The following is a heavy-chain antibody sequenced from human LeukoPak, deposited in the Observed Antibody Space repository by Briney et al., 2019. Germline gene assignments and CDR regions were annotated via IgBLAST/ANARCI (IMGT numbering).Heavy chain of an antibody. V-gene: IGHV3-7*01. J-gene: IGHJ4*02. CDR2: IKGDGSEK. CDR1: GFTFSDYW. CDR3: ASPRGVGATGMVDY. Sequence: QAGGSLRLSCAASGFTFSDYWMSWMRQAPGKGLEWVSNIKGDGSEKNYVDSVKGRFTISRDNAKNSLYLQMNSLRAEDTAVYYCASPRGVGATGMVDYWGQGTLVTVSS. D-gene: IGHD1-26*01.